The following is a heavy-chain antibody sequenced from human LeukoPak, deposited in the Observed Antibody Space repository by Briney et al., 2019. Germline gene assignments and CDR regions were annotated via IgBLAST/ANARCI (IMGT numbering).Heavy chain of an antibody. CDR3: ARDPYNGSYGDDYYYYMDV. CDR2: ISGSGGST. Sequence: GGSLRLSCAASGFTFSSYAMSWVRQAPGEGLEWVSAISGSGGSTYYADSVKGRFTISRDNAKNSLSLQMNSLRAEDTAVYYCARDPYNGSYGDDYYYYMDVWGKGTTVTISS. J-gene: IGHJ6*03. CDR1: GFTFSSYA. V-gene: IGHV3-23*01. D-gene: IGHD1-26*01.